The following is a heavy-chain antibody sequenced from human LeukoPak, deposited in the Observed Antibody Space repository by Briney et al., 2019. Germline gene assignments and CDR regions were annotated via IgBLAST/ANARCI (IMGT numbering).Heavy chain of an antibody. V-gene: IGHV4-61*08. CDR2: IFYTGST. J-gene: IGHJ4*02. CDR1: GGSIKIGDHY. Sequence: PSQTLSLTCTVSGGSIKIGDHYWSWIRQPPGKGLEWLGYIFYTGSTNYNPSLKSRVTMSIDTSKNQFSLKLSSVTAADTAVYYCTRTYSSSSIDYWGQGALVTVSS. D-gene: IGHD6-6*01. CDR3: TRTYSSSSIDY.